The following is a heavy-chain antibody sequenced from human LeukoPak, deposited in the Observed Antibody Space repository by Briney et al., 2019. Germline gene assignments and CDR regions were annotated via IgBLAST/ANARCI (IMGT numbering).Heavy chain of an antibody. D-gene: IGHD5-24*01. V-gene: IGHV3-21*01. Sequence: GGSLRLSCAASGFTFRNYWLSWVRQAPGKGLEWVSSISSSSSYIYYADSVKGRFTISRDNAKNSLYLQMNSLRAEDTAVYYCARDSGSRRDGYNCIDYRGQGTLVTVSS. CDR2: ISSSSSYI. CDR1: GFTFRNYW. CDR3: ARDSGSRRDGYNCIDY. J-gene: IGHJ4*02.